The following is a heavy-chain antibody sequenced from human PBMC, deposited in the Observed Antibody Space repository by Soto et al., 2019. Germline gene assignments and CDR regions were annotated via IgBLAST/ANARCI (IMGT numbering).Heavy chain of an antibody. J-gene: IGHJ3*02. D-gene: IGHD3-10*01. Sequence: APGQGLEWMGLIHPSGGRTSHXXRFQGRVTMPRDTSPSTVYMDLSSLRSEDSAVYSCARASRAAGGFYIWGLGTVVTVSS. CDR3: ARASRAAGGFYI. CDR2: IHPSGGRT. V-gene: IGHV1-46*01.